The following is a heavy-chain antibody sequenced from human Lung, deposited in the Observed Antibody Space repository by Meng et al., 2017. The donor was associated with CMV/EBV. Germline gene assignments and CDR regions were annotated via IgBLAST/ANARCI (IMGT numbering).Heavy chain of an antibody. V-gene: IGHV1-69*05. J-gene: IGHJ6*02. CDR1: GGTFSSYA. D-gene: IGHD2-2*02. Sequence: SXXVSCKASGGTFSSYAISWVRQAPGQGLEWMGGIIPIFGTANYAQKFQGRVTITTDESTSTAYMELSSLRSEDTAVYYCARDRTGDCSSTSCYNYYYYYGMDVCGQGXTVTVSS. CDR2: IIPIFGTA. CDR3: ARDRTGDCSSTSCYNYYYYYGMDV.